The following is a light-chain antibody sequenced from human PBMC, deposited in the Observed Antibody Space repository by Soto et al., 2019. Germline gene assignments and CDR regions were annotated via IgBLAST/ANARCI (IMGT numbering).Light chain of an antibody. CDR2: HTS. CDR1: QSVGGS. J-gene: IGKJ1*01. CDR3: QQYESSPRT. Sequence: ETVLTQSPGTLSLSPVERATLSCRASQSVGGSLAWYQQRPGQAPRLLVYHTSNRATGIPDRFSASGSGTDFTLTISRLEPEDFAVYYCQQYESSPRTCGQGNKGDIK. V-gene: IGKV3-20*01.